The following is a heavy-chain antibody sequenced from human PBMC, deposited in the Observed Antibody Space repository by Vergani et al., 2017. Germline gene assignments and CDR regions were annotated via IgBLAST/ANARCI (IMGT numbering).Heavy chain of an antibody. V-gene: IGHV4-31*03. D-gene: IGHD1-1*01. CDR1: GGSISSGSYY. J-gene: IGHJ6*02. CDR2: IYYSGST. Sequence: QVQLQESGPGLVKPSQTLSLTCTVSGGSISSGSYYWSWIRQHPGKGLEWIGYIYYSGSTYYNPSLKSRVTISVDTSKNQFSLKLSSVTAADTAVYYCASTTGTPHPDYYYYGMDVWGQGTTVTVSS. CDR3: ASTTGTPHPDYYYYGMDV.